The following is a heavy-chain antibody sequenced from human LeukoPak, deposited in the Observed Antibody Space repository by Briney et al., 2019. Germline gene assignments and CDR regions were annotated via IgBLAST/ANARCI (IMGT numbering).Heavy chain of an antibody. D-gene: IGHD3-10*01. V-gene: IGHV5-10-1*01. CDR3: ARGLYYGSGSYSQYFDY. Sequence: GESLKISCKGSGYSFTSYWISWVRQMPGKGLEWMGRIDPSDSYTNYSPSFQGHVTISADKSISAAYLQWSSLKASDTAMYYCARGLYYGSGSYSQYFDYWGQGTLVTVSS. CDR2: IDPSDSYT. J-gene: IGHJ4*02. CDR1: GYSFTSYW.